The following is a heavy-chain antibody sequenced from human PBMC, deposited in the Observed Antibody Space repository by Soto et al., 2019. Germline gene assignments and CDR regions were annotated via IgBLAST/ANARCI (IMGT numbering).Heavy chain of an antibody. CDR3: ARAYGAGRTYDH. J-gene: IGHJ4*02. Sequence: QVQLQESGPGLVKPAETLSLTCTSSGDSVTNYDWTWIRQPAGKGLEWIVHIYAHGGPTYNPSLKSRVTLSVDTAKNQVSLNLASVTAMDTAVYYCARAYGAGRTYDHWGQGTLVTVAS. CDR1: GDSVTNYD. D-gene: IGHD3-10*01. V-gene: IGHV4-4*07. CDR2: IYAHGGP.